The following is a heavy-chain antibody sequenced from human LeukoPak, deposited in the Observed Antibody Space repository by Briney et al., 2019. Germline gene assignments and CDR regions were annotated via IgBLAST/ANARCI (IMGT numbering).Heavy chain of an antibody. CDR3: ARDNWQRSGLTGINWFDP. D-gene: IGHD7-27*01. CDR2: INPKGSGT. J-gene: IGHJ5*02. Sequence: GASVKVSCKASGYTFTDYYMHWVRQAPGQGLEWMGSINPKGSGTNYVQKFQGRVTMTSDTSISTAYMELSRLRSDDTAIYYCARDNWQRSGLTGINWFDPWGQGTLVTVPS. CDR1: GYTFTDYY. V-gene: IGHV1-2*02.